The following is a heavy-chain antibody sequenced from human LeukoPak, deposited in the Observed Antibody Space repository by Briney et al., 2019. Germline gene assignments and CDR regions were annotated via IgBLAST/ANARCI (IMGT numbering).Heavy chain of an antibody. D-gene: IGHD1-14*01. CDR2: IYYSGST. J-gene: IGHJ3*02. V-gene: IGHV4-59*01. Sequence: PSETLSLTCTVSGGSISSYYWSWIRQPPGKGLEWIGYIYYSGSTNYNPSLKSRVTISVGTSKNQFSLKLSSVTAADTAVYYCARSNPTGAFDIWGQGTMVTVSS. CDR3: ARSNPTGAFDI. CDR1: GGSISSYY.